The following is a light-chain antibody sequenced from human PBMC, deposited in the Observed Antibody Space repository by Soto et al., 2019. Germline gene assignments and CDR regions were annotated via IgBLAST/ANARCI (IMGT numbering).Light chain of an antibody. J-gene: IGKJ5*01. CDR1: QSVSSSY. V-gene: IGKV3D-20*02. Sequence: IVLTQSPGTLSLSPGERATLSCRASQSVSSSYLAWYQQKPGQAPRLLIYGASSRATGIPDRFSGSGSGTDFTLTISSLEPEDFAVYYCQQRSNWAITFGQGTRLEIK. CDR3: QQRSNWAIT. CDR2: GAS.